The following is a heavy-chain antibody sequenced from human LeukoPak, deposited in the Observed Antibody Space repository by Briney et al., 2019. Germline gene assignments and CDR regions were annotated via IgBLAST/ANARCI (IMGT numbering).Heavy chain of an antibody. CDR1: GGFISSYS. D-gene: IGHD6-13*01. CDR3: ARGVASTGIGWFDP. Sequence: SETLSLTCTVSGGFISSYSWSWIRQDAGKGLDWIGRIYTSGSTNYNPSLKSRVTMSVDTFKNQFSLNLSSVTAADTAVYYCARGVASTGIGWFDPWGQGTLVTVSS. CDR2: IYTSGST. V-gene: IGHV4-4*07. J-gene: IGHJ5*02.